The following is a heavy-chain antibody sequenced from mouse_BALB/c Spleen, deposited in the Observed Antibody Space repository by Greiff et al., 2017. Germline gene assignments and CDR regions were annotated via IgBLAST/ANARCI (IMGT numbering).Heavy chain of an antibody. J-gene: IGHJ2*01. CDR2: INPNNGGT. CDR3: ARSLLWFLYYFDY. CDR1: GYTFTDYN. Sequence: LVEPGASVKIPCKASGYTFTDYNMDWVKQSHGKSLEWIGDINPNNGGTIYNQKFKGKATLTVDKSSSTAYMELRSLTSEDTAVYYCARSLLWFLYYFDYWGQGTTLTVSS. D-gene: IGHD2-9*01. V-gene: IGHV1-18*01.